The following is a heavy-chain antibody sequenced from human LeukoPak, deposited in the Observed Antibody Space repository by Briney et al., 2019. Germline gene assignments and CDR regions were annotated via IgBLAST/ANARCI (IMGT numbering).Heavy chain of an antibody. CDR2: INHSGST. Sequence: KPSETLSLTCAVYGGSFSGYYWSWIRQPPGKGLEWIGEINHSGSTNYNPSLKSRVTISVDTSKNQFSLKLSSVTAADTAVYYCAREKGRSSALYSNYPRPNYYYYVDVWGKGTTVTVSS. D-gene: IGHD4-11*01. V-gene: IGHV4-34*01. CDR3: AREKGRSSALYSNYPRPNYYYYVDV. CDR1: GGSFSGYY. J-gene: IGHJ6*03.